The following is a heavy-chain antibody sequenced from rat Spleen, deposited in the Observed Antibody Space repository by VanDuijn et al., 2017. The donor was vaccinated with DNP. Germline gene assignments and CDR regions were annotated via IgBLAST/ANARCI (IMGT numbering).Heavy chain of an antibody. D-gene: IGHD1-2*01. CDR3: ARNYYSSYIYYFDY. V-gene: IGHV5S10*01. CDR1: GFTFSDYN. Sequence: EVQLVESGGGLVQPGRSLKLSCAASGFTFSDYNMAWVRQAPKKGLEWVATLFYDGNRTYYRDSVRGRFTVSRDNAKNTLYLQMNSLRSEDTATYYCARNYYSSYIYYFDYWGQGVMVTVSS. CDR2: LFYDGNRT. J-gene: IGHJ2*01.